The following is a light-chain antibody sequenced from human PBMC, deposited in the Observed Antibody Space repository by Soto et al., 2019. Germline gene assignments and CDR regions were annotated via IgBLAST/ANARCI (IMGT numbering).Light chain of an antibody. CDR3: GTWDSSLDVGV. Sequence: QSVLTQPPSVSAAPGQKVTISCSGSTSTVGSNYVSWYQHLPGTAPKLLIYDNNERPSGIPDRFFASKSGTSATLGITGLQTGDEAYYYCGTWDSSLDVGVFGGGTKVTVL. CDR2: DNN. V-gene: IGLV1-51*01. CDR1: TSTVGSNY. J-gene: IGLJ3*02.